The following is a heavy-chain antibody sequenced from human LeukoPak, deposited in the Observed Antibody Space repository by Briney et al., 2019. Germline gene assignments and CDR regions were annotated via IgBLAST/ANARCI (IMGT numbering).Heavy chain of an antibody. CDR3: AKAPAGPEYSSTWKFGYNWFDP. CDR1: GFTFSSYG. CDR2: IGGSGGRT. V-gene: IGHV3-23*01. J-gene: IGHJ5*02. Sequence: SGGSLRPSCAASGFTFSSYGMSWVRQAPGKGLEWVSAIGGSGGRTYYADSVKGRFTISRDNSKNTLYLQMNSLRVEDTAIYYCAKAPAGPEYSSTWKFGYNWFDPWGQGTLVTVSS. D-gene: IGHD6-13*01.